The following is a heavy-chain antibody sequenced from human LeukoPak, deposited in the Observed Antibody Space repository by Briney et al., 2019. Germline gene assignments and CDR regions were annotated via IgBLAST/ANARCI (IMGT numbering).Heavy chain of an antibody. CDR3: TTEGYYDFWSGYYFDY. CDR2: IKSKTDGGTT. J-gene: IGHJ4*02. Sequence: GSLRLSCAASGFTFRNAWLSWVRQAPGKGLVWVGRIKSKTDGGTTDYAAHVKGRFTISRDDSKNTLYLQMNSLKTEDTAVYYCTTEGYYDFWSGYYFDYWGQGTLVTVSS. CDR1: GFTFRNAW. D-gene: IGHD3-3*01. V-gene: IGHV3-15*01.